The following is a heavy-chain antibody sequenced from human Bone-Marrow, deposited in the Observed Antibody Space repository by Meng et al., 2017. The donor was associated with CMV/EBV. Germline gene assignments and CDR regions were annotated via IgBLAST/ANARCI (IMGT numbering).Heavy chain of an antibody. Sequence: ASVKVSCKASGYTFTGYYMHWVRQAPGQGLEWMGWINPNSGGTNYAQKFQGRVTMTRDTSISTAYMELSRLRSDDTAVYYCARDRDWIYAASNYYYYYGMDVWGQGNTVNVAS. D-gene: IGHD2-2*03. CDR1: GYTFTGYY. V-gene: IGHV1-2*02. J-gene: IGHJ6*02. CDR3: ARDRDWIYAASNYYYYYGMDV. CDR2: INPNSGGT.